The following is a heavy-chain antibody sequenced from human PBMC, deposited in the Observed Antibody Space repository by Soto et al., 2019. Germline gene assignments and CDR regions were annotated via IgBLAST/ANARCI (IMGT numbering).Heavy chain of an antibody. D-gene: IGHD3-10*01. CDR3: ARRLLLWFGEAARDYFDY. V-gene: IGHV4-30-4*01. CDR2: IYYSGST. J-gene: IGHJ4*02. Sequence: SETLSLTCTVSGGSISSGDYYWSWIRQPPGKGLEWIGYIYYSGSTYYNPSLKSRVTISVDTSKNQFSLKLSSVTAADTAVYYCARRLLLWFGEAARDYFDYWGQGTQVTVSS. CDR1: GGSISSGDYY.